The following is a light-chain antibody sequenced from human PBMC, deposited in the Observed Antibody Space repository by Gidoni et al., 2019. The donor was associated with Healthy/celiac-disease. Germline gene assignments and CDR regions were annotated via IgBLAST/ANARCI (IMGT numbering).Light chain of an antibody. CDR1: QSVSSY. CDR2: DAS. J-gene: IGKJ1*01. Sequence: EIVLTQSPATLSLSPGERTTLSSRASQSVSSYFAWYQQQPGQAPRLLNDDASNRATGIPARFSGSGSGTDFTLTISSLEPEDFTVYYCQQSSNWPTFGQGTKVEIK. V-gene: IGKV3-11*01. CDR3: QQSSNWPT.